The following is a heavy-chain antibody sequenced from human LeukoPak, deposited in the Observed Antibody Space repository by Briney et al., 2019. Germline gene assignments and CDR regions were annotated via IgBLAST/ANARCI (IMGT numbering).Heavy chain of an antibody. CDR2: IRSKANSYAT. D-gene: IGHD2-2*01. CDR3: TRPAANNWFDP. Sequence: GGSLRLSCAASGFTFNTYAMSWVRQASGKGLEWVGRIRSKANSYATAYAASVKGRFTISRDDSKNTASLQMNSLKTEDTAVYYCTRPAANNWFDPWGQGTLVTVSS. CDR1: GFTFNTYA. V-gene: IGHV3-73*01. J-gene: IGHJ5*02.